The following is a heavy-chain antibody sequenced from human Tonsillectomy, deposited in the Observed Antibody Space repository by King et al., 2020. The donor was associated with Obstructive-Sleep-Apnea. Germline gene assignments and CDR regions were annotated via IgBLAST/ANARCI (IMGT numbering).Heavy chain of an antibody. J-gene: IGHJ4*02. CDR2: IDGTSGYI. Sequence: VQLVESGGGLVRPGGSLRLSCAASGFSFFSYTMNWVRQAPGKGLEWVSSIDGTSGYIYYADSLKGRFTISRDNAKNSVVLQMTSLRAEDTAIYYCTRGGLVPAPINLYSDSWGQGTLVIVSS. CDR1: GFSFFSYT. D-gene: IGHD2-2*02. CDR3: TRGGLVPAPINLYSDS. V-gene: IGHV3-21*01.